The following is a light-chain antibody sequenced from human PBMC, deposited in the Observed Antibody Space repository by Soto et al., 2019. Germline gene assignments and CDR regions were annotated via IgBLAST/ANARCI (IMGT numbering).Light chain of an antibody. V-gene: IGKV3-20*01. J-gene: IGKJ4*01. Sequence: EIVLTQSPGTLSLSPGERATLSCRASQSVSSSYLAWYQQKPGQAPRLLIYGASSRATGIPDRFSGSGSATDFPLTISRLEPEDFAVYYCQQYGTSPPLTFGGGTKVEIK. CDR2: GAS. CDR1: QSVSSSY. CDR3: QQYGTSPPLT.